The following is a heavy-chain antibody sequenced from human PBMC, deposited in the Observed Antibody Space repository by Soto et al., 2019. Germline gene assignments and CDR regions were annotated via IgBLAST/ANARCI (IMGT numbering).Heavy chain of an antibody. CDR1: GGSTSSSSYY. D-gene: IGHD1-26*01. J-gene: IGHJ6*02. Sequence: QLQLQESGPGLVKPSETLSLTCTVSGGSTSSSSYYWGWIRQPPGKGLEWIGSIYYSGSTYYNPSLKSRVTISVDTSKNQFSLKLSSVTAADTAVYYCARGSGSYTYYYGMDVWGQGTTVTVSS. CDR3: ARGSGSYTYYYGMDV. V-gene: IGHV4-39*01. CDR2: IYYSGST.